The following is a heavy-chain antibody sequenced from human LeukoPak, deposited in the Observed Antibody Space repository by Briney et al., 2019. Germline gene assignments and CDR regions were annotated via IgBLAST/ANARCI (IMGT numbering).Heavy chain of an antibody. J-gene: IGHJ4*02. D-gene: IGHD1-14*01. Sequence: AGGTLRLSCAASGFTFSSYGMSWVRQAPGEGLEWVSAISYSGGSTYYADSVKGRFTISRDNSKNTLYLQMNRLRAEDTAVYYCAKDPTGKSVRGYFDYWGQGTLVTVSS. CDR2: ISYSGGST. CDR1: GFTFSSYG. V-gene: IGHV3-23*01. CDR3: AKDPTGKSVRGYFDY.